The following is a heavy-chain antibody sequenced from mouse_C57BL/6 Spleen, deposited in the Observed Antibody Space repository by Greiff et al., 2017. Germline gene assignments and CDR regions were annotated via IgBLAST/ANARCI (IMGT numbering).Heavy chain of an antibody. CDR1: GYTFTSYW. D-gene: IGHD1-1*01. V-gene: IGHV1-7*01. CDR3: ARGGTSGGSSSYWYFDV. CDR2: INPSSGYT. Sequence: QVQLQQSGAELAKPGASVKLSCKASGYTFTSYWMHWVKQRPGQGLEWLGYINPSSGYTKYNQKFKDKATLTADKSCSTAYMQLSSLTYEDSACYYCARGGTSGGSSSYWYFDVWGTGTTVTVSS. J-gene: IGHJ1*03.